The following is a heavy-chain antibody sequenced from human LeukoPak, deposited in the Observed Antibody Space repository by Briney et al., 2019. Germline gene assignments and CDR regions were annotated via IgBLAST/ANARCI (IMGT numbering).Heavy chain of an antibody. CDR3: AKLVAVAGRNY. D-gene: IGHD6-19*01. CDR1: GFTFNDYG. V-gene: IGHV3-23*01. J-gene: IGHJ4*02. CDR2: LSGSGRNT. Sequence: GGSLRLSCAAYGFTFNDYGLSWVRQAPGKGLEWVASLSGSGRNTYYADSVKGRFTFSRDNSKNTLYLQMNSLRAEDTAVYYCAKLVAVAGRNYWGQGTLVTVSS.